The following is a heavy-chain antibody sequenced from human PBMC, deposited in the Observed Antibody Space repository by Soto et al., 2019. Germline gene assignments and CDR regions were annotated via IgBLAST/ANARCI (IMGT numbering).Heavy chain of an antibody. J-gene: IGHJ5*02. CDR3: ASTPKQFRSGWFDP. D-gene: IGHD6-19*01. CDR2: IIPMFGSV. CDR1: AGIFSSYA. Sequence: GASVKVSCKGSAGIFSSYAISWVRQAPGQGLEWMGEIIPMFGSVKYAQKFQGSVNITADESTSTAYMELSSLKSEDTAMYYCASTPKQFRSGWFDPWGQGTLVTVSS. V-gene: IGHV1-69*13.